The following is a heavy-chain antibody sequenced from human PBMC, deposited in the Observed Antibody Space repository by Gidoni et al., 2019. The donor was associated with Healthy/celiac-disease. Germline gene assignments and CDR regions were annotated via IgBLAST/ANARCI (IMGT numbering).Heavy chain of an antibody. CDR2: IYYSGST. CDR1: GGSISSSSYY. V-gene: IGHV4-39*01. J-gene: IGHJ5*02. D-gene: IGHD4-17*01. Sequence: QLQLQESGPGLVKPSETLSLTCTVSGGSISSSSYYWGWIRQPPGKGLEWIGSIYYSGSTYYNPSLKSRVTISVDTSKNQFSLKLSSVTAADTAVYYCARQGGHLRESWFDPWGQGTLVTVSS. CDR3: ARQGGHLRESWFDP.